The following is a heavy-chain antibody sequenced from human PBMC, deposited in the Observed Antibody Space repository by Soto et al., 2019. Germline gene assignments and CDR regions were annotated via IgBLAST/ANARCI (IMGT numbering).Heavy chain of an antibody. CDR1: GFTYSKYA. Sequence: ALKLSCAASGFTYSKYAMHCVRQARCTWLEWVAFISNDGSNPYYADSVKGRFTISRDNSKNTLYLQMNSLREEDTAVYYCARTGYDRSGYFVEYYFDYWGQGTLVTVSS. CDR3: ARTGYDRSGYFVEYYFDY. J-gene: IGHJ4*02. V-gene: IGHV3-30-3*01. CDR2: ISNDGSNP. D-gene: IGHD3-22*01.